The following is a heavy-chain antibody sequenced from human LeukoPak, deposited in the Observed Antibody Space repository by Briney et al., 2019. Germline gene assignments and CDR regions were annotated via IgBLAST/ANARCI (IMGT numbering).Heavy chain of an antibody. Sequence: PGGSLRLSCAASGFTFSSYAMHWVRQAPGKGLEYVSAISSNGGSTYYANSVKGRFTISRDNSKNTLYLQMGSLRAEDMAVYYCARDRGLAAAGHDAFDIWGQGTMATVSS. CDR2: ISSNGGST. V-gene: IGHV3-64*01. CDR1: GFTFSSYA. CDR3: ARDRGLAAAGHDAFDI. J-gene: IGHJ3*02. D-gene: IGHD6-13*01.